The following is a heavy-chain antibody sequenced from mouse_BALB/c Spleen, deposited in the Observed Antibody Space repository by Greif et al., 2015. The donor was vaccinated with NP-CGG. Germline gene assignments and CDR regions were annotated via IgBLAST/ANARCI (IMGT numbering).Heavy chain of an antibody. CDR2: IYPGGGYT. Sequence: VQLVESGAELVRPGTSVKISCKASGYTFTNYWLGWVKQRPGHGLEWIGDIYPGGGYTNYNEKFKGKATLTADTSSSTAYMQLGSLTSEDSAVYFCARGGGNYAYYFDYWGQGTTLTVSS. V-gene: IGHV1-63*02. D-gene: IGHD2-1*01. J-gene: IGHJ2*01. CDR1: GYTFTNYW. CDR3: ARGGGNYAYYFDY.